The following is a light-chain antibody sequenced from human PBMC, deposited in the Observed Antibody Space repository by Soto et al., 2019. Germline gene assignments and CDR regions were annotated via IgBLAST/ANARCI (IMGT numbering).Light chain of an antibody. J-gene: IGLJ2*01. CDR1: SSDIGGYNY. CDR2: EVS. Sequence: QSALTQPASVSGSPGQSITISCIGTSSDIGGYNYVSWYQQHPGKAPKLLISEVSNRPSGVSDRFTGSKCGYTASLTISGLQAEDEADYYCSSYTTRITLIFGGGTKVTVL. V-gene: IGLV2-14*01. CDR3: SSYTTRITLI.